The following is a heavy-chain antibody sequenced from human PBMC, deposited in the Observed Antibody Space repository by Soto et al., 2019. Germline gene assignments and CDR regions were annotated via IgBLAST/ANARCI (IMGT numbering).Heavy chain of an antibody. Sequence: SVKVSCKASGGTFSSYAISWVRQAPGQGLEWMGGIIPIFGTANYAQKFQGRVTITADESTSTAYMELSSLRSEDTAVYYCARDRLVPAAMGNYYYYGMDVWGQGTTVTV. D-gene: IGHD2-2*01. J-gene: IGHJ6*02. V-gene: IGHV1-69*13. CDR2: IIPIFGTA. CDR3: ARDRLVPAAMGNYYYYGMDV. CDR1: GGTFSSYA.